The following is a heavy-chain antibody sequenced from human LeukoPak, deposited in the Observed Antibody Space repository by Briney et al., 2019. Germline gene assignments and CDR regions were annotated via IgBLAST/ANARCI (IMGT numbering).Heavy chain of an antibody. J-gene: IGHJ4*02. D-gene: IGHD6-6*01. CDR3: AKAGSAARPFDY. V-gene: IGHV3-74*01. Sequence: GGSLRLSCAASGFTFSSYWMHWVRQAPGKGLVWVSRINSDGSSTSYADSVKGRFTISRDNSKNTLYLQMNSLRAEDTAVYYCAKAGSAARPFDYWGQGTLVTVSS. CDR2: INSDGSST. CDR1: GFTFSSYW.